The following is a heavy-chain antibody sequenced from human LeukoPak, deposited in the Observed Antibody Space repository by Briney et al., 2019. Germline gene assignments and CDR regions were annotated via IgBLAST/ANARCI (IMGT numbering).Heavy chain of an antibody. V-gene: IGHV3-23*01. J-gene: IGHJ4*02. CDR1: GFTFSSYA. Sequence: PGGSLRLSCAASGFTFSSYAMSRVRQAPGKGLEWVSGISGSGGSTYYADSVKGRFTISRDNSKNTLYLQMNSLRAEDTAIYYCAKEGGYCSSTSCYRRYYFDYWGQGTLVTVSS. CDR2: ISGSGGST. D-gene: IGHD2-2*01. CDR3: AKEGGYCSSTSCYRRYYFDY.